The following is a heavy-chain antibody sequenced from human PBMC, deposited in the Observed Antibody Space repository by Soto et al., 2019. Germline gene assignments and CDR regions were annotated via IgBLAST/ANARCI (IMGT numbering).Heavy chain of an antibody. Sequence: GASVKVSCKVSGYTLTELSMHWVRRAPGKGLEWMGGFDPEDGETIYAQKFQGRVTMTEDTSTDTAYMELSSLRSEDTAVYYCATAPSPFMTTVVTRYFDYWGQGTLVTVSS. CDR1: GYTLTELS. D-gene: IGHD4-17*01. CDR2: FDPEDGET. V-gene: IGHV1-24*01. J-gene: IGHJ4*02. CDR3: ATAPSPFMTTVVTRYFDY.